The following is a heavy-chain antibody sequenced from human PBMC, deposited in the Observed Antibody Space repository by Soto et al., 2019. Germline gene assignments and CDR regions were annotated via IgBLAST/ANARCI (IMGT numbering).Heavy chain of an antibody. J-gene: IGHJ6*02. D-gene: IGHD4-4*01. CDR2: INPGNGNT. Sequence: ASVKVSCKASGYTFTSYYMHWVRQAPGQGLEWMGRINPGNGNTKYSQKFQGRVTITRDTSASTAYMELSSLRSEDTAVYYCASSYSNYALIDYYYYGMDVWGQGTTVTVSS. V-gene: IGHV1-3*01. CDR1: GYTFTSYY. CDR3: ASSYSNYALIDYYYYGMDV.